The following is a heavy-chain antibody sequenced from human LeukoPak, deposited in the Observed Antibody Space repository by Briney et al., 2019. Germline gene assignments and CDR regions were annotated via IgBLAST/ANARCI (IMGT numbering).Heavy chain of an antibody. Sequence: GASVKVSCKASGGTFRRFAVSWVRQAPGQGLEWMGGIIPIFGSANYAQKFQGRVTITADESTSTAYMELSNLRSEDTAVYYCARVVTPRYCTSTSCYSKGWFDPWGQGTLVTVSS. J-gene: IGHJ5*02. CDR2: IIPIFGSA. D-gene: IGHD2-2*01. V-gene: IGHV1-69*13. CDR3: ARVVTPRYCTSTSCYSKGWFDP. CDR1: GGTFRRFA.